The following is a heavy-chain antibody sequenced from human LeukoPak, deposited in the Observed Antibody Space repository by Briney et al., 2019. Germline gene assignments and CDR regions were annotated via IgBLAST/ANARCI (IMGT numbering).Heavy chain of an antibody. CDR1: GFTFSSYS. J-gene: IGHJ4*02. V-gene: IGHV3-21*01. Sequence: GGSLRLSCTASGFTFSSYSMNWVRQAPGKGLEWVSSISTSSSYIYYADSVKGRFTISRDNARNSLYLQMNTLRAEDTAVYYCAREGLRTVGTNAPFNNWGQGTLVTVSS. CDR3: AREGLRTVGTNAPFNN. CDR2: ISTSSSYI. D-gene: IGHD1-1*01.